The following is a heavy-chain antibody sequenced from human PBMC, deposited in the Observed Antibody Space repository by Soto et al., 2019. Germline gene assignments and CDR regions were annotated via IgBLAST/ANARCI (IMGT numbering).Heavy chain of an antibody. CDR2: IKQDGNEK. V-gene: IGHV3-7*04. CDR3: ARVVGAPNWFDP. J-gene: IGHJ5*02. CDR1: ELTFSSNW. D-gene: IGHD1-26*01. Sequence: EVQLVESGGGLVQPGGSLRLSCAASELTFSSNWMSWVRQAPGRGLECVANIKQDGNEKYYVDSVKGRFTISRDNAKNSLYLQMNSLRAEDTAVYYCARVVGAPNWFDPWGQGTLVTVSS.